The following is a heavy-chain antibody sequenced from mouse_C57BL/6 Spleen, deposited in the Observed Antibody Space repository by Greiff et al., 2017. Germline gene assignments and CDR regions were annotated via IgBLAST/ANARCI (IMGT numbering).Heavy chain of an antibody. V-gene: IGHV1-50*01. Sequence: QVQLQQSGAELVKPGASVKLSCKASGYTFTSYWMQWVKQRPGQGLEWIGEIDPSDSYTNYNQKFKGKATLTVDTSSSTAYMQLSSLTSEDSAVYYCAAGCSFAYWGQGTLVTVSA. CDR1: GYTFTSYW. J-gene: IGHJ3*01. CDR2: IDPSDSYT. CDR3: AAGCSFAY.